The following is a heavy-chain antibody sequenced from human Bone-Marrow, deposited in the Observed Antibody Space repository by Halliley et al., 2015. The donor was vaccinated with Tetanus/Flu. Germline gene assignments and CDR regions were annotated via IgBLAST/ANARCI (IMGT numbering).Heavy chain of an antibody. V-gene: IGHV4-59*01. CDR3: ARERGNDDFIIWFDP. Sequence: TLSLTCTVSGASISENSWSWIRQPPGKELEWIGHINDSGNTEYNPSLKSRVTKSVDMSKNPFSLKLSSVTAADTAVYFCARERGNDDFIIWFDPWGQGTLVTVSS. CDR2: INDSGNT. CDR1: GASISENS. D-gene: IGHD3-10*01. J-gene: IGHJ5*02.